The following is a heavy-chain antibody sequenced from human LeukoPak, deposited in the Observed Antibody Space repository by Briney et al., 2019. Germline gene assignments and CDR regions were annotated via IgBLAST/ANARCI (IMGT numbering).Heavy chain of an antibody. CDR1: GFTFSSYG. Sequence: GGSLRLSCAASGFTFSSYGMHWVRQAPGKGLEWVAFIRYDGSNKYYADSVKGRFTISRDNSKNTLYLQMNSLRAEDTAVYYCAKTWAYYYDSSGYRPIVYWGQGTLVTVAS. J-gene: IGHJ4*02. CDR2: IRYDGSNK. CDR3: AKTWAYYYDSSGYRPIVY. V-gene: IGHV3-30*02. D-gene: IGHD3-22*01.